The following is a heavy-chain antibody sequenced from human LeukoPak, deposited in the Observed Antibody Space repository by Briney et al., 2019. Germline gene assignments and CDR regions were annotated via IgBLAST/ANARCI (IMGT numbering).Heavy chain of an antibody. CDR3: ARDSIVVVPAAIEGLYYYYYMDV. D-gene: IGHD2-2*01. Sequence: PSETLSLTCTVSGGSISSGSYYWSWIRQPAGKGLEWIGRIYTSGSTNYSPSLKSRVTISVDTSKNQFPLKLSSVTAADTAVYYCARDSIVVVPAAIEGLYYYYYMDVWGKGTTVTVSS. CDR2: IYTSGST. CDR1: GGSISSGSYY. J-gene: IGHJ6*03. V-gene: IGHV4-61*02.